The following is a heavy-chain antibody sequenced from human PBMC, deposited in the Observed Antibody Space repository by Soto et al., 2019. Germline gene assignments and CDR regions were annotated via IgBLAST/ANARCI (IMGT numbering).Heavy chain of an antibody. CDR3: AKDTDVGTAMAPTPVLGY. J-gene: IGHJ4*02. V-gene: IGHV4-4*07. CDR2: IHSTGNS. CDR1: GDSISTSY. D-gene: IGHD5-18*01. Sequence: SETLSLTCSVSGDSISTSYWSWIRQPAEKRPEWIGRIHSTGNSHYNPSLRSRVSMSMDTSKNTLYLQMNSLRAEDTAVYYCAKDTDVGTAMAPTPVLGYWGQGTLVTVSS.